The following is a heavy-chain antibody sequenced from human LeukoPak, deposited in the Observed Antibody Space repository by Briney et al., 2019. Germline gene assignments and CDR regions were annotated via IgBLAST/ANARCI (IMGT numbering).Heavy chain of an antibody. J-gene: IGHJ4*02. D-gene: IGHD4-17*01. Sequence: ASVKVSCKASGYSFTGYYIHWVRQAPGQGLEWMGWINPNSGGTNYVEKFQGRVTMTRDTSISTAYMELSRLRSDDTAVYYCARDQVTTWSEDFDYWGQGTLVTVSS. CDR1: GYSFTGYY. V-gene: IGHV1-2*02. CDR2: INPNSGGT. CDR3: ARDQVTTWSEDFDY.